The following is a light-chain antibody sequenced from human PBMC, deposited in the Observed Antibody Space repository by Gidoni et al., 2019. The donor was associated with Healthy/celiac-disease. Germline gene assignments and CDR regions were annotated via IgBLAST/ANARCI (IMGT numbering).Light chain of an antibody. CDR3: CSYGGSYTWV. CDR1: SSDVGGHNS. J-gene: IGLJ3*02. Sequence: QSALTQPRSVSASPGQSVTISCTGTSSDVGGHNSRSWYQQHPGKAPKLMLSDVRKRPSGVPDRCSGSKSGNTAALTISGLQDDDEADYYCCSYGGSYTWVFDGGTKLTVL. V-gene: IGLV2-11*01. CDR2: DVR.